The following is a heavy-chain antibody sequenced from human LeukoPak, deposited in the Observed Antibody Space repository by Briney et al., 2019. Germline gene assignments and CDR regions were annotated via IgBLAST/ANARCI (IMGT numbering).Heavy chain of an antibody. D-gene: IGHD4-17*01. CDR3: AREVNGDYLDY. Sequence: SETLSLTCTVSNDSISSGDYYWNWIRQPPGKGLEWIGYIFHRGGTSYNPSLKSRILFSVDTSQNQFSLKLNSVTAADTAVYYCAREVNGDYLDYWGQGTLVTVSS. CDR1: NDSISSGDYY. CDR2: IFHRGGT. V-gene: IGHV4-30-4*01. J-gene: IGHJ4*02.